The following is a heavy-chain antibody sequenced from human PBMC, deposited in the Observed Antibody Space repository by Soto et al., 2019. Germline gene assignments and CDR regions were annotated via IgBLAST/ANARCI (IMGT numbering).Heavy chain of an antibody. Sequence: EAQLLESGGGLVQPGGSLRLSCAASGFPFNNYAMSWVRQAPGKGLEWVSAIRGSDESTYYAQSVKGRFTISRDNSKNTLNLQMNSLRAEDTAVYYCAKSRSVEDGFDICGQGTMVTVSS. CDR1: GFPFNNYA. V-gene: IGHV3-23*01. CDR2: IRGSDEST. CDR3: AKSRSVEDGFDI. J-gene: IGHJ3*02.